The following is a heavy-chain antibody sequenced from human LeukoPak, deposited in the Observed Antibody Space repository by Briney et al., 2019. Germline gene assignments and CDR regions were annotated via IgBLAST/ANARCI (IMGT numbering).Heavy chain of an antibody. CDR1: GFTFNNYG. D-gene: IGHD3-3*01. J-gene: IGHJ5*01. CDR2: ISYDGSIK. CDR3: AKSTRITFFGVPPPDS. V-gene: IGHV3-30*18. Sequence: GGSLRLSCAASGFTFNNYGMHWVRQAPGNGLEWVAVISYDGSIKYYADSVKGRFTISRDNSKNTLYLQMNSLRAEDTAVYHCAKSTRITFFGVPPPDSWGQGTLVTVSS.